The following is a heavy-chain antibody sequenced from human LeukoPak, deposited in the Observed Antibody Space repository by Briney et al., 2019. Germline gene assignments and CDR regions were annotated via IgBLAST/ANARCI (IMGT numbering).Heavy chain of an antibody. V-gene: IGHV3-64*01. CDR2: ISSNGGST. Sequence: GGSLRLSCAASGFTFSSDAMHWVRQAPGKGLEYVSAISSNGGSTYYANSVKGRFTISRDNSKNTLYLQMGSLRAEDMAVYYCARETGYSYEYYFDYWGQGTLVTVSS. J-gene: IGHJ4*02. CDR3: ARETGYSYEYYFDY. CDR1: GFTFSSDA. D-gene: IGHD5-18*01.